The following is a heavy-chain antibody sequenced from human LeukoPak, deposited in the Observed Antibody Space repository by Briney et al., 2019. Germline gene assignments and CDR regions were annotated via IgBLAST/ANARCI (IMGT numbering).Heavy chain of an antibody. CDR1: GYILTELS. V-gene: IGHV1-24*01. Sequence: ASVKVSCKVSGYILTELSMHWVRQAPGKGLEWMGGFDPEDGETIYAQKFQGRVTMTEDTSTDTAYMELSSLRSEDTAVYYCATVSEGVVVPAGAYYYYYGMDVWGQGTTVTVSS. CDR2: FDPEDGET. J-gene: IGHJ6*02. D-gene: IGHD2-2*01. CDR3: ATVSEGVVVPAGAYYYYYGMDV.